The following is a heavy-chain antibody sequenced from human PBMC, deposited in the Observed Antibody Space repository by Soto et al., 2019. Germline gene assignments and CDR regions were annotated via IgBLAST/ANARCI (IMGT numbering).Heavy chain of an antibody. CDR2: IYTSGST. J-gene: IGHJ4*02. CDR3: ARDGGGDSTGSDFDX. Sequence: SETLSVTCTVSGGSISSCYWSWIRQPAGKGLEGILRIYTSGSTNYNHSLKSRVTMSVDTSKNQCSLKLSSVTAADTAVYYCARDGGGDSTGSDFDXWGQVTLFTVSX. CDR1: GGSISSCY. D-gene: IGHD3-22*01. V-gene: IGHV4-4*07.